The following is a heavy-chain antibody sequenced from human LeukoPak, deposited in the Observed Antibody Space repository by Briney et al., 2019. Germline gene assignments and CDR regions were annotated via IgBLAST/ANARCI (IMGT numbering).Heavy chain of an antibody. J-gene: IGHJ4*02. CDR1: GFTFSTYA. D-gene: IGHD6-6*01. CDR2: ISGSGDST. Sequence: GGSLRLSCAASGFTFSTYAVNWVRQAPGKGLEWVSTISGSGDSTYYADSVKGRFTISRDNSKNTLYLQMNSLRAEDTAVYYCARSIAARPPHDYWGQGTLATVSS. CDR3: ARSIAARPPHDY. V-gene: IGHV3-23*01.